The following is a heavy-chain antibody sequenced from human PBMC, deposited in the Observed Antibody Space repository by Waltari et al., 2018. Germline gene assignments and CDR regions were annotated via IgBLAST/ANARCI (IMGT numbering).Heavy chain of an antibody. V-gene: IGHV4-34*01. D-gene: IGHD3-22*01. CDR2: INHSGIT. CDR1: GGSFSGYY. Sequence: QVQLQQWGAGLLKPSETLSLTCAVYGGSFSGYYWSWIRQPPGKGLEWIGEINHSGITNYNPSLKSRVTISVDTSKNQFSLKLSSVTAAATAVYYCAGSVLLRARHPPTYYYDSSGYFDYWGQGTLVTVSS. J-gene: IGHJ4*02. CDR3: AGSVLLRARHPPTYYYDSSGYFDY.